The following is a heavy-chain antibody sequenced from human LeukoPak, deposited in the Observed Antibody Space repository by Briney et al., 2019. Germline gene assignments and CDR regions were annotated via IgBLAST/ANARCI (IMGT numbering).Heavy chain of an antibody. V-gene: IGHV3-7*01. CDR1: GFTISGFF. CDR3: ASSFEELFDY. J-gene: IGHJ4*02. Sequence: GGSLRLSCAASGFTISGFFVTWVRQAPGKGLEWVANIKEDGSEKYYVDSVRGRFTISRDNAKNSLYLQMNSLRAEDTAVYYCASSFEELFDYWGQGTLVTVSS. CDR2: IKEDGSEK. D-gene: IGHD3-10*01.